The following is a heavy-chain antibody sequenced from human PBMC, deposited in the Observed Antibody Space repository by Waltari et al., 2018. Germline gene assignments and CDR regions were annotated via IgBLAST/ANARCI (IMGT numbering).Heavy chain of an antibody. Sequence: QLVESGGGLVRPGGSLTLSCATSGFHFSNYGMTWVRQAPGKGLEWVSFISGSGNFVYYVDSVKGRFTISRDNGKNLVYLDMNGLRGEDTALYYCARGRMTTKVTPWDFWGQGTLVTVSS. CDR2: ISGSGNFV. V-gene: IGHV3-21*02. CDR3: ARGRMTTKVTPWDF. J-gene: IGHJ1*01. D-gene: IGHD4-17*01. CDR1: GFHFSNYG.